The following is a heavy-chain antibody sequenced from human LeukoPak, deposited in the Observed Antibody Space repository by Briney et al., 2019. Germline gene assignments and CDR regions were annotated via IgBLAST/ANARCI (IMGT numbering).Heavy chain of an antibody. J-gene: IGHJ6*03. D-gene: IGHD3-22*01. Sequence: GGSLRLSCVASGFAFSSSGMHWVRQAPGKGLEWVAFIDYDGNTKYYADSVKGRFTVSRDNSKNTLYLQMRSLRPEDTAVYFCECPDYYDSVGQEDGYDYYMDIWGKGIPVIVSS. V-gene: IGHV3-30*02. CDR1: GFAFSSSG. CDR2: IDYDGNTK. CDR3: ECPDYYDSVGQEDGYDYYMDI.